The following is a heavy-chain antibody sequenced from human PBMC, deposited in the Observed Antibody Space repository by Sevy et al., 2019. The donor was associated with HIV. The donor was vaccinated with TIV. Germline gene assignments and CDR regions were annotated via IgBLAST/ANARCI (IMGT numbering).Heavy chain of an antibody. J-gene: IGHJ4*02. CDR1: GGSVSSGSYY. V-gene: IGHV4-61*01. Sequence: SETLSLTCTVSGGSVSSGSYYWSWIRQPPGKGLEWIGYIYYSGSTNYNPSLKSRVTISVDTSKNQFSLKLSSLTAADTAVYYCARDSYGSGSYYRHWGQGTLVTVSS. CDR2: IYYSGST. D-gene: IGHD3-10*01. CDR3: ARDSYGSGSYYRH.